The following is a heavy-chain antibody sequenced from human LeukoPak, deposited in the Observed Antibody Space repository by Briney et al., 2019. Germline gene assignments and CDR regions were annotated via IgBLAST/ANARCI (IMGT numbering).Heavy chain of an antibody. D-gene: IGHD5-18*01. V-gene: IGHV3-48*03. J-gene: IGHJ4*02. Sequence: GGSLRLSCAASGFIFSSYEMNWVRQAPGKGLEWVSYISSSGSTIYYADSVKGRFTISRDNAKNSLYLQMNSLRAEDTAVYYCARDDSYGLDYWGQGMLVTVSS. CDR2: ISSSGSTI. CDR3: ARDDSYGLDY. CDR1: GFIFSSYE.